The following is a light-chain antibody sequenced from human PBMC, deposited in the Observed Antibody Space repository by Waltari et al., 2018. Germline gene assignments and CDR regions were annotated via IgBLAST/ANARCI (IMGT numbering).Light chain of an antibody. CDR1: RSDVGGSAY. CDR2: EGT. CDR3: ASYAGSNNLV. Sequence: QSALTLPPSASGSPGQSVTISCTGTRSDVGGSAYVSWYQQHPGKAPKLLIHEGTERPAGVPARFPGSQAGSAASLTVSGLQAEDEADYYCASYAGSNNLVFGGGTKLTVL. V-gene: IGLV2-8*01. J-gene: IGLJ2*01.